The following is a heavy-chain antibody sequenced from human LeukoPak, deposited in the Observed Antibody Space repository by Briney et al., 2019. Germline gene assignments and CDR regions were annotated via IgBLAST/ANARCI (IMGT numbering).Heavy chain of an antibody. CDR3: ARDRDSSGWYEGFDY. V-gene: IGHV3-30-3*01. CDR1: GFTFSSSA. Sequence: GGSLRLSCAASGFTFSSSAMHWVRQAPDKGLEWVAVISYDGSNKYYADSVKGRFTISRDNSKNTLYLQMNSLRADDTAVYYCARDRDSSGWYEGFDYWGRGTLVTVSS. J-gene: IGHJ4*02. CDR2: ISYDGSNK. D-gene: IGHD6-19*01.